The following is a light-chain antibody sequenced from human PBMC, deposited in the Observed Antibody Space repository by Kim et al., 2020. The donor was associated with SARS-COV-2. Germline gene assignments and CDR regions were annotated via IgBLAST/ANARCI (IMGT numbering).Light chain of an antibody. V-gene: IGLV3-21*04. CDR1: NIGSKS. Sequence: SYELTQPPSVSVAPGKTARITCGGNNIGSKSVHWYQQKPGQAPVLVINYDSDRPSGIPERFSGSNSGNTATLTISRVEAGDEADYYCQLWDSAVVFGGGTQLTVL. CDR3: QLWDSAVV. J-gene: IGLJ2*01. CDR2: YDS.